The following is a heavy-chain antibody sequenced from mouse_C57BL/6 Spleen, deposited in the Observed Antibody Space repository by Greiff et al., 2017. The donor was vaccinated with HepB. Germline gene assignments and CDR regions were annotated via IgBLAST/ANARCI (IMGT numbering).Heavy chain of an antibody. CDR2: INPSNGGT. Sequence: QVQLQQPGTELVKPGASVKLSCKASGYTFTSYWMHWVKQRPGQGLEWIGNINPSNGGTNYNQKFKGKAILTADKSSSTAYMELRSLTSEDSAVYYCTRWGWLLRGDWYFDVWGTGTTVTVSS. D-gene: IGHD2-3*01. CDR3: TRWGWLLRGDWYFDV. V-gene: IGHV1-53*01. CDR1: GYTFTSYW. J-gene: IGHJ1*03.